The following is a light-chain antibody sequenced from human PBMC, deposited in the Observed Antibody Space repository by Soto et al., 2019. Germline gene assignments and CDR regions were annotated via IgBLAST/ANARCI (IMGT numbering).Light chain of an antibody. Sequence: QSALTQPASVSGSPGQSITISCTGTSSDVGAYNYVSWYQQHPVKAPKLMIFEVSDRPSGVSNRFSGSKSGNTASLTISGLQAEDEADYYCSSYTSSNTLVFGGGTKVTVL. CDR1: SSDVGAYNY. J-gene: IGLJ2*01. V-gene: IGLV2-14*01. CDR2: EVS. CDR3: SSYTSSNTLV.